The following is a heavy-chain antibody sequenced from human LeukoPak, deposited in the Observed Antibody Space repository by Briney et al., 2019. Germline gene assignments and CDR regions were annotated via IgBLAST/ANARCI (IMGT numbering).Heavy chain of an antibody. V-gene: IGHV1-2*02. CDR3: AGSWYTHY. J-gene: IGHJ4*02. D-gene: IGHD2-15*01. CDR2: INPNSGGT. CDR1: GYTFTSYG. Sequence: ASVKVSCKASGYTFTSYGISWVRQAPGQGLEWMGWINPNSGGTNYAQKFQGRVTMTRDTSISTAYVELSRLRSDDTAVYYCAGSWYTHYWGQGTLVTVSS.